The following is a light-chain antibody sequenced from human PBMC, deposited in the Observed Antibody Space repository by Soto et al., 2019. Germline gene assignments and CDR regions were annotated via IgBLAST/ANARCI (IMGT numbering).Light chain of an antibody. CDR3: QQYHHWPVT. J-gene: IGKJ4*01. V-gene: IGKV3-20*01. CDR1: QSLSSAY. Sequence: EIVLTQSPDTLSLSPGERATLSCRASQSLSSAYLVWYQQKPGQAPRLLMFAASSRATGTPDRFSGSGSGTDFTLTISRLEPEDFAVYYCQQYHHWPVTFGGGTKVEIK. CDR2: AAS.